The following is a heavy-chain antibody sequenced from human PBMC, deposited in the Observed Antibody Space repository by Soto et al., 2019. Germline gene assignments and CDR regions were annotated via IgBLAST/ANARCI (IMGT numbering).Heavy chain of an antibody. CDR1: AGSISSGDYY. D-gene: IGHD3-10*01. V-gene: IGHV4-30-4*01. J-gene: IGHJ5*02. Sequence: SETLSLTCTVSAGSISSGDYYWSWIRQPPGKGLEWIGYIYYSGSTYYNPSLKGRVTISVDTSKNQFSLKLSSVTAADTAVYYCARSYMVRGVANWFDPWGQGTLVTVSS. CDR3: ARSYMVRGVANWFDP. CDR2: IYYSGST.